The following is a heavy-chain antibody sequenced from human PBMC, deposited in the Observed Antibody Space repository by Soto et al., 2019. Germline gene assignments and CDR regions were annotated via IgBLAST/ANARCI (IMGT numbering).Heavy chain of an antibody. CDR1: GGSFSGYY. J-gene: IGHJ4*02. V-gene: IGHV4-34*01. D-gene: IGHD5-12*01. CDR2: INHSGST. CDR3: ASSQRGYSGYDYGVAY. Sequence: QVQLQQWGAGLLKPSETLSLTCAVYGGSFSGYYWSWIRQPPGKGLEWIREINHSGSTNYNPSLKSRVTISVDTSKNQFSLKLSSVTAADTAVYYCASSQRGYSGYDYGVAYWGQGTLVTVSS.